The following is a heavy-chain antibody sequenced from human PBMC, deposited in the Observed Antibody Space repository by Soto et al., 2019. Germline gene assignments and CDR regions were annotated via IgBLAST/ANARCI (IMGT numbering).Heavy chain of an antibody. Sequence: QVQLQQWGAGLLKPSETLSLTCAVYGGFVTSGSYYWSWIRQPPGKGLEWIGEMSHSGGTHFNPSLSTRVTISVATSKHQFTLKISSVTAADTALYYCARVERGTATTVVDAFDIWGPGTMVTVSS. CDR3: ARVERGTATTVVDAFDI. CDR2: MSHSGGT. CDR1: GGFVTSGSYY. V-gene: IGHV4-34*01. D-gene: IGHD1-1*01. J-gene: IGHJ3*02.